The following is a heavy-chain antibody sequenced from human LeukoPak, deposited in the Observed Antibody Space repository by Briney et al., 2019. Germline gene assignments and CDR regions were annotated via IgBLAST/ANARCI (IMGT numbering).Heavy chain of an antibody. CDR1: GGSISSYY. V-gene: IGHV4-39*01. CDR2: IYYSGST. Sequence: PSETLSLTCTVSGGSISSYYWGWIRQPPGKGLEWIGSIYYSGSTYYNPSLKSRVTISVDTSKNQFSLKLSSVTAADTAVYYCAAAAGKSLYYYYYMDVWGKGTTVTISS. J-gene: IGHJ6*03. CDR3: AAAAGKSLYYYYYMDV. D-gene: IGHD6-13*01.